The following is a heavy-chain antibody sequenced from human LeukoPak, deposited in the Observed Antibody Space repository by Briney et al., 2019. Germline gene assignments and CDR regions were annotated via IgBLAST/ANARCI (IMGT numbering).Heavy chain of an antibody. CDR3: AKDRPNGDPSFDY. J-gene: IGHJ4*02. V-gene: IGHV3-23*01. CDR2: ISDSGDNT. CDR1: GFTFSNNA. Sequence: GGSLRLSCAASGFTFSNNAMSWVRQAPGKGLEWFSDISDSGDNTYYADSVKGRFTISRDNSKNTLSLQMYSLRTEDTAVYYCAKDRPNGDPSFDYWGQGTLVTVSS. D-gene: IGHD2-8*01.